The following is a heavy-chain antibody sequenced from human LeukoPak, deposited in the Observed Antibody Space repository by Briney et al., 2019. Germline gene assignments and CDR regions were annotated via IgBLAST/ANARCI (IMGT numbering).Heavy chain of an antibody. Sequence: ETLSLTCTVSGGSISSYIWSWIRLPPRKGLEWIGYIYYSGSTNYNPSLKSRVTISVDTSKNQFSLKLSSVTAADTAVYYCASSDYGGNYFDYWGQGTLVTVSS. J-gene: IGHJ4*02. V-gene: IGHV4-59*08. CDR1: GGSISSYI. CDR3: ASSDYGGNYFDY. CDR2: IYYSGST. D-gene: IGHD4-17*01.